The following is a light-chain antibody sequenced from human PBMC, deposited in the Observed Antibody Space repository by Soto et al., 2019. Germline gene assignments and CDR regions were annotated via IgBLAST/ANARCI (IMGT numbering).Light chain of an antibody. Sequence: CRASQTVPSRIAWYQQKPGQAPSLLIYGASTRATGVPDRFSGTGSGTEFTITICSLRIEDYAVYYCQQHQSWLPRNFGQGTRLEIK. CDR1: QTVPSR. CDR2: GAS. V-gene: IGKV3-15*01. J-gene: IGKJ5*01. CDR3: QQHQSWLPRN.